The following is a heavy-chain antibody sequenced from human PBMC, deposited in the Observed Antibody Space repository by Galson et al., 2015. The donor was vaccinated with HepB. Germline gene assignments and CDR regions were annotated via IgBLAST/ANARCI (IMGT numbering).Heavy chain of an antibody. V-gene: IGHV3-49*03. CDR2: IRSKAYGGTT. CDR3: TRDRLVVWYSGSYYGYNGGEY. J-gene: IGHJ4*02. Sequence: SLRLSCAASGFTFGDYAMSWFRQAPGKGLEWVGFIRSKAYGGTTEYAASVKGRFTISRDDSKSIAYLQMNSLKTEDTAVYYCTRDRLVVWYSGSYYGYNGGEYWGQGTLVTVSS. CDR1: GFTFGDYA. D-gene: IGHD1-26*01.